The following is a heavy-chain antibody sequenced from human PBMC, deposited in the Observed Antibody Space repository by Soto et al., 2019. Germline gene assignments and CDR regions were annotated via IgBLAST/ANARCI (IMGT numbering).Heavy chain of an antibody. V-gene: IGHV3-66*01. D-gene: IGHD3-16*01. CDR3: ARDPWAADY. Sequence: GVSLRLSCAASGCKGSTKYMSWVRQAPGKGLEWVSVIYSGGSTFYADSVRGRFTISRDNSKNTVNLQMNSLRAEDTAVYYCARDPWAADYWGQGTLVTVSS. J-gene: IGHJ4*02. CDR1: GCKGSTKY. CDR2: IYSGGST.